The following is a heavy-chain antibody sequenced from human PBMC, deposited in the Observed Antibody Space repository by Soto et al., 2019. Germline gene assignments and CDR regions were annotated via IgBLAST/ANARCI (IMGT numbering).Heavy chain of an antibody. D-gene: IGHD6-13*01. CDR2: ISGSGGST. CDR3: AKENGYSSSWLGFDY. CDR1: EFTFSSYA. V-gene: IGHV3-23*01. Sequence: EVQLLESGGGLVQPGGSLRLSCAASEFTFSSYAMSWVRQAPGKGLEWVSAISGSGGSTYDADAVKGRFTISRDNSKTPLYLHMHSLRAEDTAVYYCAKENGYSSSWLGFDYWGQGTLVTVSS. J-gene: IGHJ4*02.